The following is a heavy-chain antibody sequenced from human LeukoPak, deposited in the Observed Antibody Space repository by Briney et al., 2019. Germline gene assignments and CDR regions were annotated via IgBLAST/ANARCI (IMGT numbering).Heavy chain of an antibody. Sequence: GSLRLSCAASGFSFSDYYMIWIRQAAGKGLEWIGSIYYSGSTYYNPSLKSRVTISVDTSKNQFSLKLSSVTAADTAVYYCATFRRATGDFDYWGQGTLVTVSS. CDR1: GFSFSDYY. CDR3: ATFRRATGDFDY. V-gene: IGHV4-59*05. J-gene: IGHJ4*02. D-gene: IGHD1-14*01. CDR2: IYYSGST.